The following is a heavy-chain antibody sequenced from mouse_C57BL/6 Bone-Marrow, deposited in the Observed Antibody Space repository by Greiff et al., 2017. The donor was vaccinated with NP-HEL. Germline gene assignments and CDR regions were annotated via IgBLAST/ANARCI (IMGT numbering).Heavy chain of an antibody. CDR1: GYTFTGYW. D-gene: IGHD2-2*01. V-gene: IGHV1-9*01. CDR2: ILPGSGST. Sequence: VKLMESGAELMKPGASVKLSCKATGYTFTGYWIEWVKQRPGHGLEWIGEILPGSGSTNYTEKFKGKSTFTADTSSNTSYMQLSSLTTEDSAIYYCAIWLRRREWYFDDWGKGTTVTVSS. J-gene: IGHJ1*03. CDR3: AIWLRRREWYFDD.